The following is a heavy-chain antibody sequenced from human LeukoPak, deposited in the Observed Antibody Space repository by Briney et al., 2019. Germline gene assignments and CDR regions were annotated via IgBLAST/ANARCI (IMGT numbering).Heavy chain of an antibody. Sequence: GASVKVSCKASGGTFSSYAISWVRQAPGQGLEWMGGIIPIFGTANYAQKFQGRVTITADESTSTAYMELSSLRSEDTAVYYCARDHPDSSHYYYYGMDVWGQGTTVTVSS. CDR2: IIPIFGTA. CDR3: ARDHPDSSHYYYYGMDV. V-gene: IGHV1-69*13. D-gene: IGHD2-15*01. J-gene: IGHJ6*02. CDR1: GGTFSSYA.